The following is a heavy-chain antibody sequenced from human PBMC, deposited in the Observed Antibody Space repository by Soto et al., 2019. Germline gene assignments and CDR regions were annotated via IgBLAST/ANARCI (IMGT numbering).Heavy chain of an antibody. CDR3: AKLLVTQMPYYYYGLDV. Sequence: EVQLLESGGGLVQPGGSLRLSCGVSGFTFSNYAMSWVRQAPGKGLEWVSAINIGGDTTYYADSVKGRFTMSRDNSKNTLYLQMNSLRAEDTAVYYCAKLLVTQMPYYYYGLDVWGQSTTVTVSS. CDR2: INIGGDTT. J-gene: IGHJ6*02. D-gene: IGHD2-21*02. CDR1: GFTFSNYA. V-gene: IGHV3-23*01.